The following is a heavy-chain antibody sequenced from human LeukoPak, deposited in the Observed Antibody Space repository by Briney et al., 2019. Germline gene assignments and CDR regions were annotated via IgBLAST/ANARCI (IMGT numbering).Heavy chain of an antibody. Sequence: GGSLRLSCTASGFTFSSYSMSWVRQGPGTGLEWVSAISGSGDTTFYADSVKGRFTISRDNSKNTLYLQMNSLRAEDTAVYYCARVGYNSGWYEYWGQGTLVTVSS. V-gene: IGHV3-23*01. CDR3: ARVGYNSGWYEY. D-gene: IGHD6-19*01. J-gene: IGHJ4*02. CDR2: ISGSGDTT. CDR1: GFTFSSYS.